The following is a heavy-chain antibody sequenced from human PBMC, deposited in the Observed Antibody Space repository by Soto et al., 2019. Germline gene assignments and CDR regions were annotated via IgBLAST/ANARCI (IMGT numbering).Heavy chain of an antibody. J-gene: IGHJ3*02. V-gene: IGHV4-39*01. CDR1: GGSINSRSYY. CDR2: IYYSGST. CDR3: ATHLSPVSPYYYASSGPPNAFDI. Sequence: SESLSLTCSVSGGSINSRSYYWGWIRQPPGKGLEWIGSIYYSGSTYYNPSLKSRVTISVDTSKNQFSLKLSSVTAAATAVYSCATHLSPVSPYYYASSGPPNAFDIWGQGTTVTVSS. D-gene: IGHD3-22*01.